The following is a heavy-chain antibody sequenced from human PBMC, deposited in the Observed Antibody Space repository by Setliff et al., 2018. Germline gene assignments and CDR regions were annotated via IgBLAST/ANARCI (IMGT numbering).Heavy chain of an antibody. D-gene: IGHD1-1*01. CDR3: ARGPWKHSAYYYYYYMDV. Sequence: PGESLRLSCAASGFTFSSYWMHWVRQAPGKGLVWVSRINSDGSSTSYADSVKGRFTISRDNAKNTLYLQMNSLRAEDTAVYYCARGPWKHSAYYYYYYMDVWGKGTTVTVSS. CDR2: INSDGSST. V-gene: IGHV3-74*01. CDR1: GFTFSSYW. J-gene: IGHJ6*03.